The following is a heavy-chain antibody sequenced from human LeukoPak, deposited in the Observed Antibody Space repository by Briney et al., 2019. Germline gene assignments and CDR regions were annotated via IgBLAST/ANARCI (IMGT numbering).Heavy chain of an antibody. CDR3: ASKAGYCSTSCYGGHHAFDI. V-gene: IGHV1-18*01. CDR2: ISAYNGNT. Sequence: ASMKVSCKASGYTFTSYGISWVRQAPGQGLEWMGWISAYNGNTNYAQKLQGRVTMTTDTSTSTAYMELRSLRSDDTAVYYCASKAGYCSTSCYGGHHAFDIWGQGTMVTVSS. J-gene: IGHJ3*02. CDR1: GYTFTSYG. D-gene: IGHD2-2*01.